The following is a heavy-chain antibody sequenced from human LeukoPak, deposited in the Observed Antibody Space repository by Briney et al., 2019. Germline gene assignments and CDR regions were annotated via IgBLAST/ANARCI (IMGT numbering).Heavy chain of an antibody. D-gene: IGHD6-13*01. CDR1: GGSISSYY. CDR2: IYYSGST. CDR3: ARGGWAAAGTAGGVYYFDY. V-gene: IGHV4-59*01. Sequence: SETLSLTCTVPGGSISSYYWSWIRQPPGKGLEWIGDIYYSGSTNYNPSLKSRVTISVDTSKNQFSLKLSSVTAADTAVYYCARGGWAAAGTAGGVYYFDYWGQGTLVTVSS. J-gene: IGHJ4*02.